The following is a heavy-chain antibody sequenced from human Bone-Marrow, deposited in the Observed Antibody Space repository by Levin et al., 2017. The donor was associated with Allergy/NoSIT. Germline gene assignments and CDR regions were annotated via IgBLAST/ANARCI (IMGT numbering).Heavy chain of an antibody. CDR3: ARGGRRGESRGPGNYYYGMDV. Sequence: SQTLSLTCTVSGGSINSFYWNWIRQPPGKGLEWIGYIFDTGTTNYNPSLKSRVTISLATSKRRFSLRLTSVTAADTAMYYCARGGRRGESRGPGNYYYGMDVWGQGTTVTVSS. CDR2: IFDTGTT. CDR1: GGSINSFY. J-gene: IGHJ6*02. D-gene: IGHD3-16*01. V-gene: IGHV4-59*01.